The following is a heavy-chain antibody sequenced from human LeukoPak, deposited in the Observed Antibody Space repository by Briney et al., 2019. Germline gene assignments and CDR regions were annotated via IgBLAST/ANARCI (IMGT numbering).Heavy chain of an antibody. CDR3: ARAGHYFDY. CDR1: GFTFSSYS. D-gene: IGHD1-14*01. J-gene: IGHJ4*02. V-gene: IGHV3-7*01. CDR2: IKQDGSEK. Sequence: PGGSLRLSCAASGFTFSSYSMNWVRQAPGKGLEWVANIKQDGSEKYYVDSVKGRFTISRDNAKNSLYLQMNSLRAEDTAVYYCARAGHYFDYWGQGTLVTVSS.